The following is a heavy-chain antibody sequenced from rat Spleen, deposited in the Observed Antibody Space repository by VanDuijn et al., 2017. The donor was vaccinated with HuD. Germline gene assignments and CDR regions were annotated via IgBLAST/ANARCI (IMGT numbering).Heavy chain of an antibody. CDR3: ASRDY. CDR2: ISHDGGSA. V-gene: IGHV5-29*01. J-gene: IGHJ2*01. CDR1: GFTFSDFY. Sequence: EVQLAESDGGLVQPGRSLKLSCTASGFTFSDFYMAWVRQAPTKGLEWVATISHDGGSAYYRDSVKGRFTISRDNAKSTLYLQMDSLRSEDSATYYCASRDYWGQGVMVTVSS.